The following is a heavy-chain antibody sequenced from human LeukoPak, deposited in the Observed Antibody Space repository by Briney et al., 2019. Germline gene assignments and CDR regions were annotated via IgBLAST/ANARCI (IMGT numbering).Heavy chain of an antibody. V-gene: IGHV3-7*01. CDR3: AREEVMYYYDSSGYYQYFQH. Sequence: PGGSLRLSCAASGFTFSSYWMSWVRQAPGKGPEWVANIKQDGSEKYYVDSVKGRFTISRDNAKNSLYLQMNSLRAEDTAVYYCAREEVMYYYDSSGYYQYFQHWGQGTLVTVSS. CDR2: IKQDGSEK. CDR1: GFTFSSYW. J-gene: IGHJ1*01. D-gene: IGHD3-22*01.